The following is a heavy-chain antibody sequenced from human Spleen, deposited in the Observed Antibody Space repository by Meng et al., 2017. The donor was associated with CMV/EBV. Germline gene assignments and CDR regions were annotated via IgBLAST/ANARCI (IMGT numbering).Heavy chain of an antibody. D-gene: IGHD6-13*01. Sequence: GGSLRLSCEASGFTFSSYWMTWVRQAPGKGLEWVAVISYDGSNKYYADSVKGRFTISRDNSKNTLYLQMNSLRAEDTAVYYCARDSSSWSLDYWGQGTLVTVSS. CDR1: GFTFSSYW. J-gene: IGHJ4*02. CDR2: ISYDGSNK. V-gene: IGHV3-30-3*01. CDR3: ARDSSSWSLDY.